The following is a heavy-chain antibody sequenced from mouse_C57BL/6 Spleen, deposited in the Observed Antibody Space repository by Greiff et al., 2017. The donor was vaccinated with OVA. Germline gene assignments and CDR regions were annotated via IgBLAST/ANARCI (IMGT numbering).Heavy chain of an antibody. D-gene: IGHD1-1*01. J-gene: IGHJ3*01. CDR2: IYPGSGNT. Sequence: QVQLKQSGAELVRPGASVKLSCKASGYTFTDYYINWVKQRPGQGLEWIARIYPGSGNTYYNEKFKGKATLTAEKSSSTAYMQLSSLTSEDSAVYFCAREGGTTGFAYWGQGTLVTVSA. CDR3: AREGGTTGFAY. CDR1: GYTFTDYY. V-gene: IGHV1-76*01.